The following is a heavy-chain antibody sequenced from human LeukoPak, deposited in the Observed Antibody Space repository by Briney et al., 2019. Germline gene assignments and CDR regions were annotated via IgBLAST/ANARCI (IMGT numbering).Heavy chain of an antibody. CDR3: TKDPSGNYIGVFDR. Sequence: GGSLRLSCAASGFSLSSFAMTWVRQAPGKGLEWVASITCCRYATYNTDSVKGRFTISRDNAKNTLYLQMNSVRADDTDIYYCTKDPSGNYIGVFDRGGEGTLVTVSS. J-gene: IGHJ5*02. V-gene: IGHV3-23*01. D-gene: IGHD4-11*01. CDR1: GFSLSSFA. CDR2: ITCCRYAT.